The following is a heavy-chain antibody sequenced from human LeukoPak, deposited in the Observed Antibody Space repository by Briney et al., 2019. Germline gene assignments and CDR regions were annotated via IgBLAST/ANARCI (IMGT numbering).Heavy chain of an antibody. D-gene: IGHD6-19*01. J-gene: IGHJ4*02. CDR1: GFTFSNYW. CDR3: ARDRSCGRSWAVAEDY. Sequence: PGGSLSLSCAASGFTFSNYWMSWVRQAPGKGLEWVANIKQDGSEKYYVDSVKGRFTISRDNAKNSLYLQMNSLRAEDTAVYYCARDRSCGRSWAVAEDYWGQGTLVTVSS. CDR2: IKQDGSEK. V-gene: IGHV3-7*04.